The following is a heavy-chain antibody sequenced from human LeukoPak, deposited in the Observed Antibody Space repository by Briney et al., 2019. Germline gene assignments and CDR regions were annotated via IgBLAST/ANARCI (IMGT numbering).Heavy chain of an antibody. CDR2: ISGSGGST. V-gene: IGHV3-23*01. J-gene: IGHJ4*02. CDR3: AKGGGYSYGYGSDY. D-gene: IGHD5-18*01. Sequence: GGTLRLSCTASGFTFSSYAMSWVRQAPGKGLEWVSAISGSGGSTYYADSVKGRLTISRDNSKNTLYLQMNSLRAEDTAVYYCAKGGGYSYGYGSDYWGQGTLVTVSS. CDR1: GFTFSSYA.